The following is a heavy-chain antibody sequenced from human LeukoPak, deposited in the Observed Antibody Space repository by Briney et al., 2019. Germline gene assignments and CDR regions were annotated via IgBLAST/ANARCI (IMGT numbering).Heavy chain of an antibody. V-gene: IGHV3-23*01. CDR1: GFTFSSYA. D-gene: IGHD3-3*01. J-gene: IGHJ3*02. Sequence: PGGSLRLSCAASGFTFSSYAMSWVRQAPGKGLEWVSAISGSGGSTYYADSVKGRFTISRDNSKNTLYLQMNSLRAEDTAVYYCAANDFWSGYYGDAFDIWGQGTMVTVSS. CDR2: ISGSGGST. CDR3: AANDFWSGYYGDAFDI.